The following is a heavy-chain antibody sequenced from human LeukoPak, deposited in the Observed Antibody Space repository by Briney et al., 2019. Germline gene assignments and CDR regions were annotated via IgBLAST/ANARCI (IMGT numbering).Heavy chain of an antibody. D-gene: IGHD5-24*01. Sequence: SETLSPTCTVSGGSMSSYYWSWIRQPPGKGLEWIGYIYYSGSTKYNPSLKSRVTISVDTSKNQFSLKLSSVTAADTAVYYCARGARAGYNLEPFDYWGQGTLVTVSS. CDR2: IYYSGST. CDR3: ARGARAGYNLEPFDY. J-gene: IGHJ4*02. V-gene: IGHV4-59*08. CDR1: GGSMSSYY.